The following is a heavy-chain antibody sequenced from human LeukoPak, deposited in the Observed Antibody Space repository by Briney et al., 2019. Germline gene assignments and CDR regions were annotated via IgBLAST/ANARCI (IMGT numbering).Heavy chain of an antibody. Sequence: GGSLRLSCAASGFTFSTYEMNWVRQAPGKGLEWVSYISTSGSTIYYTDSVKGRFTISGDNAKNSLYLQMNSLTAEDTAVYYCARGELAKFDYWGQGTLVTVSS. J-gene: IGHJ4*02. D-gene: IGHD5-24*01. CDR1: GFTFSTYE. CDR3: ARGELAKFDY. CDR2: ISTSGSTI. V-gene: IGHV3-48*03.